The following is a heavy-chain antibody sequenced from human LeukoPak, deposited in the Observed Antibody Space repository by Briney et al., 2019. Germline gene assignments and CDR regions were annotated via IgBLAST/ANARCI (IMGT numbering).Heavy chain of an antibody. D-gene: IGHD3-10*01. CDR2: ISYDGSNK. CDR1: GFTFSSYG. V-gene: IGHV3-30*18. J-gene: IGHJ6*03. Sequence: GGSLRLSCAASGFTFSSYGMHWVRQAPGKGLEWVAVISYDGSNKYYADSVKGRFTISRDNTKNTLYLQMNSLRAEDTAVYYCAKDRGVQTRDYYYMDVWGKGTTVTVSS. CDR3: AKDRGVQTRDYYYMDV.